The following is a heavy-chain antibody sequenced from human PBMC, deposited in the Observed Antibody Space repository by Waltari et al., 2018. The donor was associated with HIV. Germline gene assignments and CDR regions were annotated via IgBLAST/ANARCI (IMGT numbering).Heavy chain of an antibody. CDR2: IWYDGSNK. Sequence: RSLRLSCAASGFTFSSYGMHWVRKAPGKGLEWVAVIWYDGSNKYYADSVKGRFTISRDNSKNTLYLQMNSLRAEDTAVYYCARAPNRESGGLLWFGEFFSWGQGTLVTVSS. J-gene: IGHJ5*02. D-gene: IGHD3-10*01. V-gene: IGHV3-33*01. CDR3: ARAPNRESGGLLWFGEFFS. CDR1: GFTFSSYG.